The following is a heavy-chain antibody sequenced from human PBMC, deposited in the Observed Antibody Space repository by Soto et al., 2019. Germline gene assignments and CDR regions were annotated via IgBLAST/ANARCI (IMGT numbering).Heavy chain of an antibody. J-gene: IGHJ4*02. CDR3: AKDRTAGYCSSTSCYLLWFDY. Sequence: GGSLRLSCAASGFTFSSYAMSWVRQAPGKGLEWVSAISGSGGSTYYADSVKGRFTISRDNSKNTLYLQMNSLRAEDTAVYYCAKDRTAGYCSSTSCYLLWFDYWGQGTLVTVSS. D-gene: IGHD2-2*01. CDR1: GFTFSSYA. CDR2: ISGSGGST. V-gene: IGHV3-23*01.